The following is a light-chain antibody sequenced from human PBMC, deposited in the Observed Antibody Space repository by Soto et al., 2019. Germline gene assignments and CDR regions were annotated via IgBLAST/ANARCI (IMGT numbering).Light chain of an antibody. V-gene: IGLV2-18*02. CDR1: SSDIGSYNR. J-gene: IGLJ2*01. CDR3: SSYTSTYVV. CDR2: EVN. Sequence: QSALTQPPSVSGSPGQSVTISCTGTSSDIGSYNRVSWYQQPPGTAPKLMVYEVNNRPSGVPDRFSGSKSGNTASLTISGLQAEDEADYYCSSYTSTYVVFGGGTKLTVL.